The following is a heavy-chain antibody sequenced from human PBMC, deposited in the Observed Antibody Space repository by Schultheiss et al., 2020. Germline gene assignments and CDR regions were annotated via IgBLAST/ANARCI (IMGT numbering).Heavy chain of an antibody. V-gene: IGHV4-31*03. Sequence: SETLSLTCTVSGGSISSGACYWSWIRQHPGKGLEWIGYIYYSGSTYYNPSLKSRVTISVDTSKNQFSLKLSSVTAADTAVYYCARHDLEWLLRNNFYFDLWGRGTLVTVSS. CDR3: ARHDLEWLLRNNFYFDL. D-gene: IGHD3-3*01. CDR1: GGSISSGACY. CDR2: IYYSGST. J-gene: IGHJ2*01.